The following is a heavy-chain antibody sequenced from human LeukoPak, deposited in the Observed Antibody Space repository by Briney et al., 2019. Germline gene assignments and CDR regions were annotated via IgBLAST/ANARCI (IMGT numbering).Heavy chain of an antibody. J-gene: IGHJ5*02. D-gene: IGHD4-17*01. CDR1: GFTFSSYS. V-gene: IGHV3-21*01. CDR2: ISSSSSYI. Sequence: GGSLRLSCAASGFTFSSYSMNRVRQAPGKGLEWVSSISSSSSYIYYADSVKGRFTISRDNAKNSLYLQMNSLRAEDTAVYYCARVRGVTTFDPWGQGTLVTVSS. CDR3: ARVRGVTTFDP.